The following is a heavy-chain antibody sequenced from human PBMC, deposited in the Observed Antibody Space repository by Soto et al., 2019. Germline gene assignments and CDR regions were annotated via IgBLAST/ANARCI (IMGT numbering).Heavy chain of an antibody. CDR2: IYYSGST. CDR1: GGNIIDLY. Sequence: SQIQPVPWSVVGGNIIDLYCRCIRQHPGKGLEWMGYIYYSGSTNYNPSLKSRVTISVDTSKNQFSLKLSSVTAADSAVYYCARAYGAYADYRGHGAPVTVTS. D-gene: IGHD5-12*01. J-gene: IGHJ4*01. V-gene: IGHV4-59*11. CDR3: ARAYGAYADY.